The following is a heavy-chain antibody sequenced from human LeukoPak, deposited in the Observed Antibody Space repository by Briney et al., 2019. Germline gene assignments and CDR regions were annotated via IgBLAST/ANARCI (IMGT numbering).Heavy chain of an antibody. D-gene: IGHD3-22*01. CDR3: ANGHYYDSSARFDP. V-gene: IGHV3-30*02. CDR1: GFTFSNYG. Sequence: GGSLRLSCAASGFTFSNYGLHWARQAPGKGLEWVAFIRHDGSKRYYADSVKGRFTISRDNSKKTLYLQMNSLRAEDSAVYYCANGHYYDSSARFDPWGQGTLVSVSS. CDR2: IRHDGSKR. J-gene: IGHJ5*02.